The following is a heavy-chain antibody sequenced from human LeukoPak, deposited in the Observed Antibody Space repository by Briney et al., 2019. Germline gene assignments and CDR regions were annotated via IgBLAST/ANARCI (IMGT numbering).Heavy chain of an antibody. J-gene: IGHJ4*02. V-gene: IGHV3-73*01. Sequence: GGSLKLSCAASGFTFSGSAMHWVRQASGKGLEWVGRIRSKANSYATAYAASVKGRFTISRDDSKNTLYLQMNSLKTEDTAVYYCTTPPYYYDSSGKINDYWGQGTLVTVSS. CDR1: GFTFSGSA. CDR2: IRSKANSYAT. D-gene: IGHD3-22*01. CDR3: TTPPYYYDSSGKINDY.